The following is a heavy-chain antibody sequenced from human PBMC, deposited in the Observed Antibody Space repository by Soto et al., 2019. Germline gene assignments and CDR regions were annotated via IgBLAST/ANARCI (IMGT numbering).Heavy chain of an antibody. D-gene: IGHD3-22*01. V-gene: IGHV2-26*01. CDR3: ARILVWYYDSSGYPLLFDY. J-gene: IGHJ4*02. CDR1: GFSLSNARMG. Sequence: QVTLKESGPVLVKPTETLTLTCTVSGFSLSNARMGVSWIRQPPGKALEWLAHIFSNDEKSYSTSLKSRLTISKDTSKSQVVLTMTNMDPVDTATYYCARILVWYYDSSGYPLLFDYWGQGTLVTVSS. CDR2: IFSNDEK.